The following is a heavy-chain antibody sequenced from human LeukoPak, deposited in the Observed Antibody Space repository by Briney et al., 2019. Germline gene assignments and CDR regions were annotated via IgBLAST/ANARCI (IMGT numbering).Heavy chain of an antibody. CDR2: ISCYNGDT. CDR3: VRDPTNTSGRYAYFDS. J-gene: IGHJ4*02. CDR1: GYTFTRHG. Sequence: ASVKVSCKASGYTFTRHGISWVRQAPGQGLEWMGWISCYNGDTKYAQNFQGRVTMSTDRSTTTAYMELRSLRSDDTAVYYCVRDPTNTSGRYAYFDSWGQGTLVTVSS. D-gene: IGHD6-19*01. V-gene: IGHV1-18*01.